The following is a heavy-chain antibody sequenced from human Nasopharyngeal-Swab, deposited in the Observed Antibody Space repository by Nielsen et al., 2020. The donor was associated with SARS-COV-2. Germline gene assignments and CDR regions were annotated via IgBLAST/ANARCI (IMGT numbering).Heavy chain of an antibody. CDR2: IYSGGSST. Sequence: GVSLKISCAASGFTFSSYAMSWVRQAPGKGLEWGSVIYSGGSSTYYADSVKGRFTISRDNSKNTLYLQMNSLRAEDTAVYYCAKWSHYDFWSGYSNWGQGTLVTVSS. J-gene: IGHJ4*02. CDR3: AKWSHYDFWSGYSN. CDR1: GFTFSSYA. V-gene: IGHV3-23*03. D-gene: IGHD3-3*01.